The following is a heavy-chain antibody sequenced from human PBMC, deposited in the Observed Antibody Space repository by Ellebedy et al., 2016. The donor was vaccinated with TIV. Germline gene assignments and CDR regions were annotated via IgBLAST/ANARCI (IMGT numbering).Heavy chain of an antibody. J-gene: IGHJ4*02. CDR3: ARRRGSGNSAPLDY. D-gene: IGHD3-10*01. CDR1: GYSFSSYW. CDR2: IFPGDSET. V-gene: IGHV5-51*01. Sequence: GGSLRLXCKSSGYSFSSYWIDWVRQMPGGGLEWMGIIFPGDSETIYRPSFQGQVTFSVDKSISTVSLQWRSLKASDSAIYFCARRRGSGNSAPLDYWGQGTLVTVSS.